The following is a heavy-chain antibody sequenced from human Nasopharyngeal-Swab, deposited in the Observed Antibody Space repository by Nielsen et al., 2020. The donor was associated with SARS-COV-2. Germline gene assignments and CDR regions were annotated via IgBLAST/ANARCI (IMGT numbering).Heavy chain of an antibody. CDR3: ANGAGVHNWFDP. CDR1: GLLLSSYG. J-gene: IGHJ5*02. Sequence: GGSLRLSCAVSGLLLSSYGMHWVRRAPGKGLEWVAVISYDGSNKYYADSVKGRFTISRDNSKNTLYLQMNTLRAEDTAVYYCANGAGVHNWFDPWGQGTLVTVSS. V-gene: IGHV3-30*18. D-gene: IGHD2-8*01. CDR2: ISYDGSNK.